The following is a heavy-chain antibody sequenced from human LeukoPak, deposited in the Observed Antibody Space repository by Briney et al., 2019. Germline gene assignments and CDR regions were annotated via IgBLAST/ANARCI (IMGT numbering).Heavy chain of an antibody. J-gene: IGHJ4*02. CDR3: ARGPRSYDYGDYYYFDY. Sequence: GGSLRLSCAASGFTFSRHWMSWVRQAPGKGLEWVANIKQDGSEKYYVDSVKGRFTISRDNAKNSLYLQMNSLRAEDTAVYYCARGPRSYDYGDYYYFDYWGQGTLVTVSS. V-gene: IGHV3-7*03. CDR1: GFTFSRHW. CDR2: IKQDGSEK. D-gene: IGHD4-17*01.